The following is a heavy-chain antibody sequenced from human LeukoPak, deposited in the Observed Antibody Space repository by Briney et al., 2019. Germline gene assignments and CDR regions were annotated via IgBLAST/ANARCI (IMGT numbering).Heavy chain of an antibody. D-gene: IGHD3-10*01. CDR3: ARDEFPINYYYYGMDV. J-gene: IGHJ6*02. V-gene: IGHV4-61*03. CDR2: IYYNWST. Sequence: SETLSLTCTVSGGSVSSGSYYWSWIRQPPGKGLERIVYIYYNWSTNYNPSLKSRVTISVDTSKNHFSLKLSSVTAADTAVYYCARDEFPINYYYYGMDVWGQGTTVTVSS. CDR1: GGSVSSGSYY.